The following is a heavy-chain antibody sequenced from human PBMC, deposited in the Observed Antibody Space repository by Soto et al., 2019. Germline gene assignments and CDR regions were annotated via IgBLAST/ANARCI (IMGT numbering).Heavy chain of an antibody. CDR1: GFTFDNYA. D-gene: IGHD3-3*01. V-gene: IGHV3-9*01. CDR2: FSWNSGSI. J-gene: IGHJ5*02. CDR3: AKDNYDFWSGHNWFDP. Sequence: GGSLRLSCAASGFTFDNYAMHWVRQAPGKGLEWVSGFSWNSGSIGYAESVKGRFTISRDNAKSSLYLQMNSLRAEDTALYYCAKDNYDFWSGHNWFDPWGQGTLVTVSS.